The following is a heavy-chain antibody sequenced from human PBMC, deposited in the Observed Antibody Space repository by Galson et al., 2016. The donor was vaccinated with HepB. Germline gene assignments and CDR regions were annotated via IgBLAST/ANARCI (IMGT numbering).Heavy chain of an antibody. V-gene: IGHV3-53*01. CDR1: GFTVSNNY. D-gene: IGHD2-15*01. J-gene: IGHJ4*02. CDR2: IYSGGST. Sequence: SLRLSCAASGFTVSNNYITWVRQAPGKGLEWDSLIYSGGSTYFAHSVKGRFTISRDSSKNTVYLQMNSLTAEDTAIYYCARDRHCSGGSCSGLWGQGTLVTVSS. CDR3: ARDRHCSGGSCSGL.